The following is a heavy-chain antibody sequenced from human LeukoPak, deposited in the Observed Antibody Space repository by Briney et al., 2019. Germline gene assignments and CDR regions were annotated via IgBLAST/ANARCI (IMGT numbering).Heavy chain of an antibody. CDR3: TRMTTGHDY. D-gene: IGHD4-17*01. Sequence: SETLSLTCAVSGVSFDDYYWARVRQAPGKGLEWIGEINHSGYTNDSPSLKSRVTLSIDTSRKQFSLNLRSVTVADAVTYYCTRMTTGHDYWGQGTLVTVSS. V-gene: IGHV4-34*01. CDR2: INHSGYT. J-gene: IGHJ4*02. CDR1: GVSFDDYY.